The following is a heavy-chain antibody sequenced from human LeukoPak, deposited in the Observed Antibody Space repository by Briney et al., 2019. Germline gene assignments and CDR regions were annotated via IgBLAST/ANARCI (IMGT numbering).Heavy chain of an antibody. V-gene: IGHV3-21*01. CDR2: ISSSSSYI. Sequence: GGSLRLSCAASGFRFSSCTINWVRQSPGKGLEWVSSISSSSSYIYYTDSVKGRFTISRDNAKNSLYLQMNSLRAEDTAVYYCARDSGEYCSGGSCSNFDYWGQGTLVTVSS. CDR1: GFRFSSCT. D-gene: IGHD2-15*01. CDR3: ARDSGEYCSGGSCSNFDY. J-gene: IGHJ4*02.